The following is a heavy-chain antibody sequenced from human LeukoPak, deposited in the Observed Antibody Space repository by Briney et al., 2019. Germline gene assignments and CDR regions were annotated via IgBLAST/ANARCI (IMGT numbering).Heavy chain of an antibody. V-gene: IGHV3-74*01. J-gene: IGHJ4*02. D-gene: IGHD3-10*01. CDR3: ARDGVGEDY. Sequence: GGSLRLSCAVSGFTSSGDWMHWVRQAPGKGLVWVSRIKGDGSSTTYADSVKGRFTISRDNAKNTLYLQMNSLRAEDTAVYYCARDGVGEDYWGQGTLVTVSS. CDR2: IKGDGSST. CDR1: GFTSSGDW.